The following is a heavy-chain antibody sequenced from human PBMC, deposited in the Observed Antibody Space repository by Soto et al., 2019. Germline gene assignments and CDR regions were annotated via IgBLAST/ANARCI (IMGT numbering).Heavy chain of an antibody. CDR2: IYYSGST. CDR1: GGSISSYY. Sequence: SDTLSLTCTVSGGSISSYYWSWIRQPPGKGLEWIGYIYYSGSTNYNPSLKSRVTISVDTSKNQFSLKLSSVTAADAAVYYCARGVTIFGVAAMYYFDYWGQGTLVTVSS. V-gene: IGHV4-59*01. CDR3: ARGVTIFGVAAMYYFDY. D-gene: IGHD3-3*01. J-gene: IGHJ4*02.